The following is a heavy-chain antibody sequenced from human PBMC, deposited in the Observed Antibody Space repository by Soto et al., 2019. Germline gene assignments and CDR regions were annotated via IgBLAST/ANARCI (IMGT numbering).Heavy chain of an antibody. Sequence: QVQLQQWGAGLLKPSETLSLNCAVTGGSLSGYYWSWIRQPPGKGLEWIGEVKDGGHTNYSPSLRRRVTLSSDTPNNQFSLRLNSVTAADTGVYYCARGQEGVVATHWDQGSLVTVSS. J-gene: IGHJ4*02. D-gene: IGHD5-12*01. V-gene: IGHV4-34*01. CDR3: ARGQEGVVATH. CDR2: VKDGGHT. CDR1: GGSLSGYY.